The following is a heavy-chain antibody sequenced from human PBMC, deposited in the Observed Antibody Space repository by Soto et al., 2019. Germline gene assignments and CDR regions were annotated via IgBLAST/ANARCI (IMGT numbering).Heavy chain of an antibody. J-gene: IGHJ3*01. Sequence: QDQLVQSGAEVKKPGASVKVSCKASVFTSSGISWVRQAPDQGLEWMGWISTHNGNTTYAHKFQGRVIMTMDTSTTTVYMELRSLRPDDTAVYLCAREGILGLFDAYDLWGQGTMVTVSS. CDR1: VFTSSG. D-gene: IGHD3-3*01. CDR2: ISTHNGNT. V-gene: IGHV1-18*04. CDR3: AREGILGLFDAYDL.